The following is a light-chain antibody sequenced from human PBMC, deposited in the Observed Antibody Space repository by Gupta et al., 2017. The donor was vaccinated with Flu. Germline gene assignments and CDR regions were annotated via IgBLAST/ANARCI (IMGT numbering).Light chain of an antibody. J-gene: IGLJ7*01. V-gene: IGLV1-36*01. Sequence: QSVLTQPPSVSEAPRQRVTISCSGRSSNIGNNAVNWYQQLPGKAPKLLIFYDDLLPSGVSDRFSCSKSGTSASRAISGLQSEDEADYYCAAWDDSLNGPVFGGGTQLTVL. CDR1: SSNIGNNA. CDR2: YDD. CDR3: AAWDDSLNGPV.